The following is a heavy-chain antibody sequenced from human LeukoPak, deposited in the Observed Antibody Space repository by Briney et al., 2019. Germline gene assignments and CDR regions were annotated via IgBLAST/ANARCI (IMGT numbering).Heavy chain of an antibody. CDR1: GYTFTSYY. CDR3: ARSSNYDSSGYYLDFSGSYYFDY. V-gene: IGHV1-46*01. CDR2: INPSGGST. J-gene: IGHJ4*02. Sequence: ASVKVSCKASGYTFTSYYMHWVRQAPGQGLEWMGIINPSGGSTSYAQKFQGRVTMTRDTSTSTVYMELSSLRSEDTAVYYYARSSNYDSSGYYLDFSGSYYFDYWGQGTLVTVSS. D-gene: IGHD3-22*01.